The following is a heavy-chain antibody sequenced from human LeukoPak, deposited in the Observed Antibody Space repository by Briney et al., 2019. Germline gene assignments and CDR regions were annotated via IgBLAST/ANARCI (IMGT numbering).Heavy chain of an antibody. D-gene: IGHD6-19*01. J-gene: IGHJ4*02. CDR3: ARGNGYSSGWYEFDY. V-gene: IGHV1-2*02. CDR2: INPNSGGT. Sequence: ASVKVSCKASGYTLTGYYMHWGRQALGQGLEWMGWINPNSGGTNYAQKFQGRVTLTRDTSISTAYMGLSRLRSDDTAVYYCARGNGYSSGWYEFDYWGQGTLVTVSS. CDR1: GYTLTGYY.